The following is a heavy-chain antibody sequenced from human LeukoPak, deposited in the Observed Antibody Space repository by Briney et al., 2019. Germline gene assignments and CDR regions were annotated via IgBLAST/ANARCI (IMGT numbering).Heavy chain of an antibody. J-gene: IGHJ5*02. CDR1: GASISSYY. Sequence: SETLSLTCTVSGASISSYYWAWIRQPPGRGLEWIGYTYYAGDTYYNPSLRSRVIISLDTSKNQFSLNLNSATAADTAVYYCARERGPNCNKDCLFDPWGQGTLVTVSS. CDR3: ARERGPNCNKDCLFDP. CDR2: TYYAGDT. V-gene: IGHV4-59*01. D-gene: IGHD2/OR15-2a*01.